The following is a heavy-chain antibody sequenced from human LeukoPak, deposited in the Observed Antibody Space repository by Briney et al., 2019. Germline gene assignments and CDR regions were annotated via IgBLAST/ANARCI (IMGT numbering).Heavy chain of an antibody. CDR2: ISSDGSNE. J-gene: IGHJ4*02. D-gene: IGHD5-18*01. Sequence: GGPLRLSCTASGFTFSNYVMHWVRQAPGKGLHWVAVISSDGSNEEYADSVKGRFTISRDNSKHTLYLQMNSLRAEDTAVYYCARGYSYGYHYWGQGTLVTVSS. CDR1: GFTFSNYV. V-gene: IGHV3-30-3*01. CDR3: ARGYSYGYHY.